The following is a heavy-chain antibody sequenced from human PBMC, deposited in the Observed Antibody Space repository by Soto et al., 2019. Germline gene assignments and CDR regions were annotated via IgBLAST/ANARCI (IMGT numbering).Heavy chain of an antibody. Sequence: GGSLRLSCAASGFTFGSYEMNWVRQAPGKGLEWVSYISSSAGTTYCADSVKGRFTISRDNAKKSLYLQMNSLRAEDTAVYYCARSPDGYYFDYWGQGTLVTV. CDR2: ISSSAGTT. V-gene: IGHV3-48*03. CDR3: ARSPDGYYFDY. CDR1: GFTFGSYE. J-gene: IGHJ4*02.